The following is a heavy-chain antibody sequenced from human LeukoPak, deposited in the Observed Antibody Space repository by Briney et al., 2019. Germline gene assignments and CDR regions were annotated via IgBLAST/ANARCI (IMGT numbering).Heavy chain of an antibody. V-gene: IGHV3-21*01. CDR1: SFTFSSYS. J-gene: IGHJ4*02. CDR2: ISISSSYI. D-gene: IGHD2-21*01. CDR3: AREVDCGGDCSDY. Sequence: GGSLRLSCAASSFTFSSYSINCVHQPPGKWLECVSSISISSSYIYYADSMTGRFTISRDNAKNSLYLQMNSLRAEDTAVYYCAREVDCGGDCSDYWGQGTLVTVSS.